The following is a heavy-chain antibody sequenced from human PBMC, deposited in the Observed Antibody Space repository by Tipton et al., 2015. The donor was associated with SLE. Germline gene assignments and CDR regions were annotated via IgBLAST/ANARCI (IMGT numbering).Heavy chain of an antibody. V-gene: IGHV4-59*07. CDR3: ATSGRGYSIAYDY. Sequence: TLSLTCTVSGGSISSNYWSWIRQPPGKGLEWIGYIYNSGSTNYNPFLQSRVTISVDTSKNQFSLKLSSVTAADTAVYYCATSGRGYSIAYDYWGQGTLVTVSS. J-gene: IGHJ4*02. D-gene: IGHD5-18*01. CDR1: GGSISSNY. CDR2: IYNSGST.